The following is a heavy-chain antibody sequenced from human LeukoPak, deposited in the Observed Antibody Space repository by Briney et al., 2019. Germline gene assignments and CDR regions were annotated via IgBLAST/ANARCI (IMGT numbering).Heavy chain of an antibody. Sequence: SETLSLTCTVSGGAISRYYWTWIRQPPGKGLGWIGYIYYSGSTNYNPSLKSRVTISVDTSKNQFSLKLSSVTAADTAVYYCARGSTAARPFDYWGQGTLVTVSS. J-gene: IGHJ4*02. CDR2: IYYSGST. D-gene: IGHD6-6*01. V-gene: IGHV4-59*01. CDR1: GGAISRYY. CDR3: ARGSTAARPFDY.